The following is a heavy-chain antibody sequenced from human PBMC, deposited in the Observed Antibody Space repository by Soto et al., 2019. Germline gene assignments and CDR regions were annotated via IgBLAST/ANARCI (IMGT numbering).Heavy chain of an antibody. CDR1: GFTFSSYG. CDR2: IWYDGSNK. CDR3: ARDRVPRFLEWYQAYYGMDV. J-gene: IGHJ6*02. V-gene: IGHV3-33*01. D-gene: IGHD3-3*01. Sequence: PGGSLRLSCAASGFTFSSYGMHWVRQAPGKGLEWVAVIWYDGSNKYYADSVKGRFTISRDNSKNTLYLQMNSLRAEDTAVYYYARDRVPRFLEWYQAYYGMDVWGQGTTVTVSS.